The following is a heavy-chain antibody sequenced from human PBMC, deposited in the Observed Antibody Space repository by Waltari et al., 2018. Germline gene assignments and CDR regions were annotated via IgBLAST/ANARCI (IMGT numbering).Heavy chain of an antibody. V-gene: IGHV3-23*01. CDR3: AKSLGDTYGRYPMDY. CDR1: GFTFSGYT. Sequence: EVQLLESGGGLVQPGGSLRLSCAASGFTFSGYTMTWVRQAPGKGLEGVSTMRGSGGDTYYADSVKGRFTISRDNSRNTLYLQMNTLRAGDTAVYYCAKSLGDTYGRYPMDYWGQGTLVTVSS. CDR2: MRGSGGDT. D-gene: IGHD3-10*01. J-gene: IGHJ4*02.